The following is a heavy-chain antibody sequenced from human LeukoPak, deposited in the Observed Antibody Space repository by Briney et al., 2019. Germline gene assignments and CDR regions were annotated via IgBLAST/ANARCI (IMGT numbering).Heavy chain of an antibody. Sequence: GGSLRLSCVVSGLTLSSYNMNWVRQAPGRGLEWVSFISSDSHDTHYAGSVKGRFTVSRDNAKNSLYLQMNSLRVEDTGIYYCATKNPGDNWGHGTLVTASA. V-gene: IGHV3-48*01. D-gene: IGHD2/OR15-2a*01. CDR3: ATKNPGDN. CDR2: ISSDSHDT. CDR1: GLTLSSYN. J-gene: IGHJ4*01.